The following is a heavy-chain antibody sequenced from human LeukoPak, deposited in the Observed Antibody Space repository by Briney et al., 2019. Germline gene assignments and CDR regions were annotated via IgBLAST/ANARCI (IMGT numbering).Heavy chain of an antibody. Sequence: PGGSLRLSCAASGFTFTDAWMNWVRQAPGKGLEGVGHIKNKREGGTPDYAARVKGRFTISRDDSKTTVYLQMNSLKTEDTAVYYCTTGYASNWYVWGQGTLVTVSS. J-gene: IGHJ4*02. CDR1: GFTFTDAW. CDR3: TTGYASNWYV. V-gene: IGHV3-15*01. D-gene: IGHD6-13*01. CDR2: IKNKREGGTP.